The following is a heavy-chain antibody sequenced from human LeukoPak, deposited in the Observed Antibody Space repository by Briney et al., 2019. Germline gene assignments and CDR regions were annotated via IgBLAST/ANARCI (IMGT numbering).Heavy chain of an antibody. J-gene: IGHJ4*02. CDR3: AKDGRRYCSGGTCYDYLDY. D-gene: IGHD2-15*01. CDR2: VSGTGGTT. V-gene: IGHV3-23*01. Sequence: PGGSLRLSCAASGFTFTTYALSWVRQAPGKGLEWGSAVSGTGGTTYYADSVKGRFTISRDNSKNTLNLQMNSLRAEDTAVYYCAKDGRRYCSGGTCYDYLDYWGQGTLVTVSS. CDR1: GFTFTTYA.